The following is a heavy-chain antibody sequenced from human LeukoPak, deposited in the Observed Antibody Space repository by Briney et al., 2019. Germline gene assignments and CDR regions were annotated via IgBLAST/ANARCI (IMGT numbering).Heavy chain of an antibody. V-gene: IGHV3-23*01. CDR1: GFTFSSYG. CDR3: AKVPELLRYFDWTPDY. CDR2: ISGSGGST. D-gene: IGHD3-9*01. J-gene: IGHJ4*02. Sequence: SGGSLRLSCAASGFTFSSYGMSWVRQAPGKGLEWVSAISGSGGSTYYADSVKGRFTISRDNSKNTLYLQMNSLRAEDTAVYYCAKVPELLRYFDWTPDYWGQGTLVTVSS.